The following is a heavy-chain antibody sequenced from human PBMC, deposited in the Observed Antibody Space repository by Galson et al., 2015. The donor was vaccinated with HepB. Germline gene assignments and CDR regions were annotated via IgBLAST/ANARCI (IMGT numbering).Heavy chain of an antibody. V-gene: IGHV3-7*03. CDR3: ARGRITIFGVVITPFDY. J-gene: IGHJ4*02. CDR1: GFTFSSYW. CDR2: IKQDGSEK. Sequence: SLRLSCAASGFTFSSYWMSWVRQAPGKGLEWVANIKQDGSEKYYVDSVKGRFTISRDNAKNSLYLQMNSLRAEDTAVYYCARGRITIFGVVITPFDYWGQGTLVTVSS. D-gene: IGHD3-3*01.